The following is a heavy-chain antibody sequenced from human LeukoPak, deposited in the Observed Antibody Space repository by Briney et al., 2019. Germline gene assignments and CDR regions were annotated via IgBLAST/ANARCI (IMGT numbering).Heavy chain of an antibody. D-gene: IGHD5-18*01. CDR3: ARGLTPGIQLWPQDAFDI. CDR2: ISYYGNTK. V-gene: IGHV3-30*03. Sequence: PGGSLRLSCVASGFTFRRNAMIWVRQAPGKGLDWVAVISYYGNTKYYADSVKGRFTISRDNSKNRLYLQMNTLKTEDTAVYFFARGLTPGIQLWPQDAFDIRGQGTMVTVSS. CDR1: GFTFRRNA. J-gene: IGHJ3*02.